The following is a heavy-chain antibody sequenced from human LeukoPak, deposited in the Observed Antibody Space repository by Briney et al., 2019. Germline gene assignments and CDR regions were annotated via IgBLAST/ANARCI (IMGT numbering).Heavy chain of an antibody. J-gene: IGHJ5*02. D-gene: IGHD3-9*01. CDR1: GFTFSSYA. CDR2: ISGSGGST. CDR3: ACTFYDILTGTFDP. V-gene: IGHV3-23*01. Sequence: GGSLRLSCAASGFTFSSYAMSWVRQAPGKGLEWVSAISGSGGSTYYADSVKGRFTISRDNSKNTLYLQMNSLRAEDTAVYYCACTFYDILTGTFDPWGQGTLVTVSS.